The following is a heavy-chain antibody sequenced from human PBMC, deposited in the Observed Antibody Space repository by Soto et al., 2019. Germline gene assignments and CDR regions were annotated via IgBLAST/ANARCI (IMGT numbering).Heavy chain of an antibody. CDR2: IKQDGSER. V-gene: IGHV3-7*01. CDR1: GFTFSASW. J-gene: IGHJ4*02. Sequence: GESLKISCAASGFTFSASWMRWVRQAPGKGLEWVANIKQDGSERYYVDSVKGRFTISRDNAKNSLYLQMDSLRDEDTAVYYCVRNNYWGQGTLVTVSS. CDR3: VRNNY.